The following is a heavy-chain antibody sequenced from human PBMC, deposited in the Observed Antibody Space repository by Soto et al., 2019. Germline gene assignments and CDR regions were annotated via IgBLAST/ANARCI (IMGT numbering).Heavy chain of an antibody. D-gene: IGHD5-12*01. J-gene: IGHJ1*01. Sequence: QVRLVESGGGVVQPGRSLTLSCAASGFSFSNFGMVWVRQAPGKGLEWVSIMSYDGSKKHYVDSVKGRFTVSRVNSMNTLFLRMDNLRREDTARYYCARAAGQDSGYDFLPEFWGPGTLVTVSS. V-gene: IGHV3-30*03. CDR1: GFSFSNFG. CDR2: MSYDGSKK. CDR3: ARAAGQDSGYDFLPEF.